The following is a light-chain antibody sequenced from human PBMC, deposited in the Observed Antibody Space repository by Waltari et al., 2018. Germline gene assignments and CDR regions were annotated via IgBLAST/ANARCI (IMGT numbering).Light chain of an antibody. CDR1: ALPRQY. CDR2: KDT. CDR3: QSTDNSGTYVV. Sequence: SYELTQPPSVSVSPGQTARITCSGDALPRQYSFWYQQRSGQAPVLVIYKDTGRPSGIPGRFSGSSSGKRVTLTISGGQAKDEADYYCQSTDNSGTYVVFGGGTKLTVL. V-gene: IGLV3-25*03. J-gene: IGLJ2*01.